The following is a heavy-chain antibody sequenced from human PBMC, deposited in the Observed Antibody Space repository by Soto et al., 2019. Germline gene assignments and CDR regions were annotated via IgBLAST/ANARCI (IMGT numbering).Heavy chain of an antibody. J-gene: IGHJ6*03. CDR2: ISYDGSNK. D-gene: IGHD2-2*01. CDR1: GFTFSSYA. V-gene: IGHV3-30-3*01. CDR3: AKVQGGYCSSTSCAFYYYMDV. Sequence: PVGSLRLSCAASGFTFSSYAMHWVRQAPGKGLEWVAVISYDGSNKYYADSVKGRFTISRDNSKNTLYLQMNSLRAEDTAVYYCAKVQGGYCSSTSCAFYYYMDVWGKGTTVTVSS.